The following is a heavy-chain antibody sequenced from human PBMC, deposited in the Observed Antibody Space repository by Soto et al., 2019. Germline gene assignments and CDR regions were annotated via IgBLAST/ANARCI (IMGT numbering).Heavy chain of an antibody. V-gene: IGHV3-7*03. J-gene: IGHJ4*02. Sequence: GGSLRLSCAASGFTFSTYWMDWVRQTPGKGLEWVANINQDGNKKNYADSVKGRFTISRDNSRNTLYLQMNSLRTDDTTVYYCAKDTPVVMFLFDSWGRGTLVTVSS. D-gene: IGHD2-21*01. CDR3: AKDTPVVMFLFDS. CDR2: INQDGNKK. CDR1: GFTFSTYW.